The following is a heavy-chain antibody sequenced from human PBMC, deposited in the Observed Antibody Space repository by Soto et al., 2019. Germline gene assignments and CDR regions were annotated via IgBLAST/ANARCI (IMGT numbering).Heavy chain of an antibody. CDR3: ARGGYASGYFHYAMDV. V-gene: IGHV3-13*01. J-gene: IGHJ6*02. CDR2: IGSAGDT. Sequence: GGSLRLSCAASGFTFSNYDMIWVRQATGKGLEWVSAIGSAGDTYYSGSVEGRFAISRENAKNSLYLQMNSVTPGDTAVYYCARGGYASGYFHYAMDVWGQGTTVTVSS. D-gene: IGHD6-19*01. CDR1: GFTFSNYD.